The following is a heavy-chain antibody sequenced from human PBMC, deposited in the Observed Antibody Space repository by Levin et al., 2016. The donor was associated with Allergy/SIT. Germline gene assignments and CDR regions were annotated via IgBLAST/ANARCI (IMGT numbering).Heavy chain of an antibody. CDR3: ARGIPERDLRLLFDY. D-gene: IGHD6-25*01. V-gene: IGHV3-7*05. CDR2: IKQDGSEK. J-gene: IGHJ4*02. Sequence: VRQMPGKGLEWVANIKQDGSEKYYVDSVKGRFTISRDNAKNSLYLQMNSLRAEDTAVYYCARGIPERDLRLLFDYWGQGTLVTVSS.